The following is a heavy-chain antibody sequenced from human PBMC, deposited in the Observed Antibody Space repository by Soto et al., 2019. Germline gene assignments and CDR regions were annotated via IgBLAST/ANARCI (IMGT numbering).Heavy chain of an antibody. CDR1: GFTFSSYS. J-gene: IGHJ4*02. CDR3: ARDSGYSYGPFDY. Sequence: GGSLRLSCAASGFTFSSYSMNWVRQAPGKGLEWVSYISSSSSTIYYADSVKGRFTISRDNAQNSLYLQMNSLRAEDTAVYYCARDSGYSYGPFDYWGQGTLVTVSS. CDR2: ISSSSSTI. V-gene: IGHV3-48*01. D-gene: IGHD5-18*01.